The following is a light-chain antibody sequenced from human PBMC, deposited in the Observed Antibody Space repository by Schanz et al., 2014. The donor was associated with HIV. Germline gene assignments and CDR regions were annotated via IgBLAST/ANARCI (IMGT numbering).Light chain of an antibody. CDR2: YAS. V-gene: IGKV3-11*01. J-gene: IGKJ4*01. CDR3: QQRSNWPLT. Sequence: EIVLTQSPGTLSLSPGERATLSCRASQSVSSYLAWYQQKPGQAPRLLIFYASTRATGIPDRFSGSGSGTDFTLTISSLEPEDFAVYYCQQRSNWPLTFGGGTKVEIK. CDR1: QSVSSY.